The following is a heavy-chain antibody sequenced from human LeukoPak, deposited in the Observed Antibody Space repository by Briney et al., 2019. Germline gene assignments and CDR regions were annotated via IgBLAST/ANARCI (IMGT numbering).Heavy chain of an antibody. D-gene: IGHD3-9*01. Sequence: ASVKVSCKASGYTFTSYGISWVRQAPGQGLEWMGWISAYNGNTNYAQKLQGRVTMTTDTSTSTAYMELRSLRSDDTAVYYCAREFQTHYDILTGLGGMDVWGQGTTVTVYS. CDR1: GYTFTSYG. CDR2: ISAYNGNT. CDR3: AREFQTHYDILTGLGGMDV. J-gene: IGHJ6*02. V-gene: IGHV1-18*01.